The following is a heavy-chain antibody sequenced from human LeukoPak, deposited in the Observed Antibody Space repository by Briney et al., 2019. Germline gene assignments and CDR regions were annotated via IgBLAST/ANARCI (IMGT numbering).Heavy chain of an antibody. Sequence: GGSLRLSCAASGFTFSSYAMNWVRQAPGKGLEWVSSIGGSGGSTYYADSVKGRFTISRDNSKNTLYVQMNSLRAEDTAVYYCAKGMGSSWYAFDSWGQGTLVTVSS. CDR2: IGGSGGST. CDR3: AKGMGSSWYAFDS. CDR1: GFTFSSYA. D-gene: IGHD6-13*01. V-gene: IGHV3-23*01. J-gene: IGHJ4*02.